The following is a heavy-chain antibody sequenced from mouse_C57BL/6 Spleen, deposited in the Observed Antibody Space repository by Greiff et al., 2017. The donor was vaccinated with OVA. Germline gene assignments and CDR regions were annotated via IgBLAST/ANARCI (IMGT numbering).Heavy chain of an antibody. CDR1: GYSFTSYY. CDR2: IYPGSGNT. J-gene: IGHJ2*01. Sequence: QVQLQQSGPELVKPGASVKISCKASGYSFTSYYIHWVKQRPGQGLEWIGWIYPGSGNTKYNEKFKGKATLTADKSSSTAYMQLSSLTSENSAVYYGARGSRTDSKDYFDYWGQGTTLTVSS. D-gene: IGHD2-5*01. V-gene: IGHV1-66*01. CDR3: ARGSRTDSKDYFDY.